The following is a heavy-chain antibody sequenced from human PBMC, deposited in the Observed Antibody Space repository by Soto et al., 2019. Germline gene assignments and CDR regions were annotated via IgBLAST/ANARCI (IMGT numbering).Heavy chain of an antibody. CDR1: GFSFSSYW. CDR3: VRETVSNWFDP. V-gene: IGHV3-7*01. CDR2: IKQDGSEK. D-gene: IGHD4-4*01. J-gene: IGHJ5*02. Sequence: GGSLRLSCAASGFSFSSYWMSWVRQAPEKGLEWVANIKQDGSEKYYVDSVKGRFTISRDNAKNSLYLQMNSLRAEDTAVYYCVRETVSNWFDPWGQGTLVNVSS.